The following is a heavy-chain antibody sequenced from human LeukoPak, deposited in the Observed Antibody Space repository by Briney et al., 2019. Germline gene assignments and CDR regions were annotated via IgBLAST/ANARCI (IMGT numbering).Heavy chain of an antibody. Sequence: GGSLRLSCAASGFTFSSYGMHWVRQAPGKGLEWVAVISHDGSNKYYADSVRGRFTISRDNSKNTLYLQMNSLRAEDTAVYYCAKSLEGATGGYWGQGTLVTVSS. D-gene: IGHD1-26*01. CDR1: GFTFSSYG. CDR3: AKSLEGATGGY. CDR2: ISHDGSNK. J-gene: IGHJ4*02. V-gene: IGHV3-30*18.